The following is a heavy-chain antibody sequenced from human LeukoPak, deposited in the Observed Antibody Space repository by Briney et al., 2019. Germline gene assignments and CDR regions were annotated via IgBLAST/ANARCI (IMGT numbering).Heavy chain of an antibody. V-gene: IGHV3-74*01. CDR2: INTDGRTT. D-gene: IGHD2-21*02. J-gene: IGHJ3*02. Sequence: GGSLRLSCAASGFTFSSYWMHWVRQAPGKGLVWVSRINTDGRTTTYADSVEGRFTISRDNSKNTLYLQMNSLRAEDTAVYYCAKRGLGDREAFDIWGQGTMVTVSS. CDR3: AKRGLGDREAFDI. CDR1: GFTFSSYW.